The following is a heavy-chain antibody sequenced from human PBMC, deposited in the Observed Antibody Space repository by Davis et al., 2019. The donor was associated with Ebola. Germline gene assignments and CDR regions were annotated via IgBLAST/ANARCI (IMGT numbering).Heavy chain of an antibody. V-gene: IGHV3-48*03. D-gene: IGHD2-8*01. CDR2: ISSSGSTI. CDR1: GFTFSSYE. CDR3: ARGGPLLLGGVGDY. Sequence: GESLKIPCAASGFTFSSYEMNWVRQAPGKGLEWVSYISSSGSTIYYAASVKGRFTISRDNAKNSLYLQMNSLRAEDTAVYYCARGGPLLLGGVGDYWGQGTLDTVSS. J-gene: IGHJ4*02.